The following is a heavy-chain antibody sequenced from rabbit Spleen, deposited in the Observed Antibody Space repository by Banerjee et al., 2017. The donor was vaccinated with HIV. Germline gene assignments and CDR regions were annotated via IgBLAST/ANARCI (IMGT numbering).Heavy chain of an antibody. V-gene: IGHV1S45*01. CDR2: SNTGSRGTT. D-gene: IGHD8-1*01. CDR3: ARDGAGGSYFAL. J-gene: IGHJ3*01. Sequence: QEQLVESGGGLVQPEGSLTLTCTASGFSFSNTYWICWVRQAPGKGLEWIGCSNTGSRGTTYYASWARGRFTISKTSSTTVTLQMTSLTAADTATYFCARDGAGGSYFALWGQGTLVTVS. CDR1: GFSFSNTYW.